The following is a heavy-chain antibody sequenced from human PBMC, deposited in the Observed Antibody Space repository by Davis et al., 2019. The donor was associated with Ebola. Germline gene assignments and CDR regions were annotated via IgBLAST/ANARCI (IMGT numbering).Heavy chain of an antibody. CDR1: GFTFSSYA. Sequence: GESLKISCAASGFTFSSYAMHWVRQPPGKGLEWVAYIGGTSNVVDYADSLKGRFTISRDNAKNLLYLQINSLRDEDTAVYYCARHDDYWGQGTLVTVSS. CDR2: IGGTSNVV. V-gene: IGHV3-48*02. CDR3: ARHDDY. J-gene: IGHJ4*02.